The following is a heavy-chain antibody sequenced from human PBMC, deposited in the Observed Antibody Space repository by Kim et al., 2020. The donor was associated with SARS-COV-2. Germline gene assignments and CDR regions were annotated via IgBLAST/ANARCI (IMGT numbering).Heavy chain of an antibody. D-gene: IGHD3-3*01. CDR2: IYWDDDK. J-gene: IGHJ4*02. Sequence: SGPTLVKPTQTLTLTCTFSGFSLSTSGVGVGWIRQPPGKALEWLALIYWDDDKRYSPSLKSRLTITKDTSKNQVVLTMTNMDPVDTATYYCARLITIFGVVIYFDYWGQGTLVTVSS. CDR1: GFSLSTSGVG. CDR3: ARLITIFGVVIYFDY. V-gene: IGHV2-5*02.